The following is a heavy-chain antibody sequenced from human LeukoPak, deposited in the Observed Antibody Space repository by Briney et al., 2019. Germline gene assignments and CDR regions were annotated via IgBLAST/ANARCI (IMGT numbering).Heavy chain of an antibody. Sequence: PSQTLSLTCTVSGGSISSGGYYWSWIRQPPGKGLEWIGEINHSGSPNYNPSLKSRVTISVDTSKNQISLKLSSVTAADTAVYYCATTRNLCSWFDPWGQGTLVTVSS. V-gene: IGHV4-31*03. CDR3: ATTRNLCSWFDP. D-gene: IGHD5-24*01. J-gene: IGHJ5*02. CDR2: INHSGSP. CDR1: GGSISSGGYY.